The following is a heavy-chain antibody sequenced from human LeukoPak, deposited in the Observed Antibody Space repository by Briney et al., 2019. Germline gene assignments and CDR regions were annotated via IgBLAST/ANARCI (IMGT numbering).Heavy chain of an antibody. CDR3: AREREWLDYYYYYMDV. V-gene: IGHV3-48*01. CDR2: ISSSSSTI. CDR1: GFTFSSYS. Sequence: GGSLRLSCAASGFTFSSYSMNWVRQAPGKGLEWVSYISSSSSTIYYADSVKGRFTISRDNAKNSLYLQMNGLRAEDTAVYYCAREREWLDYYYYYMDVWGKGTTVTVSS. D-gene: IGHD3-3*01. J-gene: IGHJ6*03.